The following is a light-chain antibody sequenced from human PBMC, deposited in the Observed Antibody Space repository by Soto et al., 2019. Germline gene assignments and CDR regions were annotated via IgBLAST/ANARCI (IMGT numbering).Light chain of an antibody. CDR3: QQLNSYPIT. V-gene: IGKV1-9*01. CDR1: QGLSSY. CDR2: AAF. Sequence: DIQMTQSPSTLSASVGDRVTVTCRASQGLSSYLAWYQQKPGKAPKLLIYAAFTLQSGVPSRFSGSGSGTEFTLTISSLQPEDFATYYCQQLNSYPITFGQGTRLEIK. J-gene: IGKJ5*01.